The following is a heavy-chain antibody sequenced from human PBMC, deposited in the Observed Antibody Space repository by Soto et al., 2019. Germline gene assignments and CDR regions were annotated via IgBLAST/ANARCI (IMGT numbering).Heavy chain of an antibody. D-gene: IGHD3-10*01. J-gene: IGHJ6*02. CDR3: ATVGERGYYYGMDV. CDR1: GYTLTELS. V-gene: IGHV1-24*01. Sequence: WASVKVSCKVTGYTLTELSMHWVRQARGKGLEWMGGFDPEDGETIYAQKFQGRVTMTEDTSTDTAYMELSSLRSEDTAVYYCATVGERGYYYGMDVWGQGTTVTVSS. CDR2: FDPEDGET.